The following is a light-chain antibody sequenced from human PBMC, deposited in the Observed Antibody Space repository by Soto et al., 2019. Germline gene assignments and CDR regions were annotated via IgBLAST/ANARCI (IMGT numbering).Light chain of an antibody. CDR3: QHYDSWPLA. CDR1: QSVRSH. CDR2: SAS. J-gene: IGKJ3*01. V-gene: IGKV3-15*01. Sequence: EIVMTQSPATLSVSPGERATLSCRASQSVRSHLAWYQRKPGQAPRLLIYSASTRATGIPARFSGSGSGTEFTLTISSLKSEDFAVYYCQHYDSWPLAFGPGTKVDI.